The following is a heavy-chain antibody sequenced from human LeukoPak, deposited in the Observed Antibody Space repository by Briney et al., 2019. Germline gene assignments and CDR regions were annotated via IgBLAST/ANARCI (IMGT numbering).Heavy chain of an antibody. V-gene: IGHV1-2*02. D-gene: IGHD2-2*03. Sequence: GASVRVSCKASEDTFTGYYVHWVRQAPGQGLEWIGCINPNSGGTNYAQKFQGRVTMTRDTSISTAYMELSRLRSDDTAVYYCASDIRGGYCSGGVDYWGQGTLVTVSS. CDR2: INPNSGGT. CDR1: EDTFTGYY. CDR3: ASDIRGGYCSGGVDY. J-gene: IGHJ4*02.